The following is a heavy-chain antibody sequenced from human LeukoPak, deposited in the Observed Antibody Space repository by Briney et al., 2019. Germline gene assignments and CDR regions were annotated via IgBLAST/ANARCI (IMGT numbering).Heavy chain of an antibody. CDR1: GFTFSSYV. CDR2: ISGSGGST. V-gene: IGHV3-23*01. D-gene: IGHD6-19*01. J-gene: IGHJ4*01. CDR3: ATNAGQWLVPFDY. Sequence: GGSLRLSCAVSGFTFSSYVMSWVRQTPGKGLEWVSAISGSGGSTYYADSVKGRLTISRDNSKNTLYLQMNSLRAEDTAVYYCATNAGQWLVPFDYWGLGTLVTVSS.